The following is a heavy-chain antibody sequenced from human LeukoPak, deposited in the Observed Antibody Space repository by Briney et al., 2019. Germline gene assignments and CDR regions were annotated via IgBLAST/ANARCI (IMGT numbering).Heavy chain of an antibody. CDR1: GFTFSSYT. CDR3: AKDGGLWVSAHWGDS. CDR2: ITTSDGNT. D-gene: IGHD7-27*01. V-gene: IGHV3-23*01. J-gene: IGHJ4*02. Sequence: GGSLRLSCAASGFTFSSYTMSWVRQAPGKGLEWVSTITTSDGNTYYADSVKGRFTVSRDNSKNTLFLRMNSLRAEDTAVYYCAKDGGLWVSAHWGDSWGRGTLVTVSS.